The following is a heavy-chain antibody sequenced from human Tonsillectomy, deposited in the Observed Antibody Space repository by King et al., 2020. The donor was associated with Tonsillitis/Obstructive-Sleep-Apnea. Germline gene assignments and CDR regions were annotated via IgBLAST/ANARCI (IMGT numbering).Heavy chain of an antibody. CDR1: GGSFSGYY. J-gene: IGHJ4*02. CDR2: INHSGST. Sequence: VQLQQWGAGLLKPSETLSLTCAVYGGSFSGYYWSWIRQSPGKGLEWIGEINHSGSTNYNPSLKSRVTISADTSKNQFSLRLSSVTAADTAVYYCTRGGVRRDIIVVPPAIGNDYWGQETMVTVSS. D-gene: IGHD2-2*02. V-gene: IGHV4-34*01. CDR3: TRGGVRRDIIVVPPAIGNDY.